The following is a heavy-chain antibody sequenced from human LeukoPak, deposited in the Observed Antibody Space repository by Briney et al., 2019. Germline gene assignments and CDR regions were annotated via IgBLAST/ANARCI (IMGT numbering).Heavy chain of an antibody. CDR1: GFTVSSNY. CDR2: IYSGGNT. V-gene: IGHV3-66*01. CDR3: ARGVGDILSGTFIPMDV. D-gene: IGHD3-9*01. J-gene: IGHJ6*04. Sequence: GGSLRLSCAASGFTVSSNYMSWVRQAPGKGLEWVSVIYSGGNTYYADSVKGRFTISRDNSKNTLYLQMNSLRAEGTAVYYCARGVGDILSGTFIPMDVWGKGTTVTVSS.